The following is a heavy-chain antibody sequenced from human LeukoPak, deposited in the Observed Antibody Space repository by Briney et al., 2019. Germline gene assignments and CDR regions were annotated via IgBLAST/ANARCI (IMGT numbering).Heavy chain of an antibody. V-gene: IGHV4-30-2*01. CDR1: GGSISSGGYY. J-gene: IGHJ4*02. CDR3: AREQFARYGGNTEEYYFDY. D-gene: IGHD4-23*01. Sequence: SETLSLTCTVSGGSISSGGYYWSWIRQPPGKGLEWIGYIYHSGSTYYNPSLKSRVTISVDTSKNQFSLKLSSVTAADTAVYYCAREQFARYGGNTEEYYFDYWGQGTLVTVSS. CDR2: IYHSGST.